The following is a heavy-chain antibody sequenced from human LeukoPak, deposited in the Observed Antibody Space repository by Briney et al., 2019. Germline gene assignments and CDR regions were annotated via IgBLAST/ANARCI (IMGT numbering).Heavy chain of an antibody. CDR1: GYTFTSYG. CDR2: INPNSGGT. CDR3: ARVLAGTTPHFDY. J-gene: IGHJ4*02. V-gene: IGHV1-2*02. D-gene: IGHD1-7*01. Sequence: ASVKVSCKASGYTFTSYGISWVRQAPGQGLEWMGWINPNSGGTNYAQKFQGRVTMTRDTSISTAYMELSRLRSDDTAVYYCARVLAGTTPHFDYWGQGTLVTVSS.